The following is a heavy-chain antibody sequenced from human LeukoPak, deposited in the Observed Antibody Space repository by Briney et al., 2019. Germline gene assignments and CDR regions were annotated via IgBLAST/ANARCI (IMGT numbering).Heavy chain of an antibody. D-gene: IGHD3-10*01. J-gene: IGHJ5*02. CDR3: ARVSYYYGSGPFDP. V-gene: IGHV4-4*02. Sequence: PSETLSLTCAVSGGSISSSNWWSWVRQPPGKGLEWIGEIYHSGSTNYNPSLKSRVTMSVDTSKNQFSLKLSSVTAADTAVYYCARVSYYYGSGPFDPWGQGTLVTVSS. CDR1: GGSISSSNW. CDR2: IYHSGST.